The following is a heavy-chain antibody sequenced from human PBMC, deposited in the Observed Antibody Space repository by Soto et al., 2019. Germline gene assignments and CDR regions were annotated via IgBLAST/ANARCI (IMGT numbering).Heavy chain of an antibody. D-gene: IGHD6-19*01. Sequence: QVQVVESGGGVVQPGRSLRLSCTASGFTFRSHAMHWIRQAPGRGLEWVAQIWYDGSNKYYADSVKGRFTISRENSKNTLYVQLHSLRVEDTAVYYCARDGQSLAPYALDVWGQGTSVTVS. J-gene: IGHJ6*02. CDR1: GFTFRSHA. CDR3: ARDGQSLAPYALDV. V-gene: IGHV3-33*01. CDR2: IWYDGSNK.